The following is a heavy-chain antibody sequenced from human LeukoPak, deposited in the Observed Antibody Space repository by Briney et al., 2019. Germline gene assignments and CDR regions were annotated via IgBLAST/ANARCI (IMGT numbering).Heavy chain of an antibody. CDR1: GFTFSSCW. V-gene: IGHV3-7*01. Sequence: PGGSLRLSCAAPGFTFSSCWMSWVRQAPGQGLEWVANIKEDGSEKYYVDSVKGRFTISRDNAKNSLCLQMNSLRAEDTAVYYCARFSQLASNDYWGQGTLVTVSS. J-gene: IGHJ4*02. CDR2: IKEDGSEK. CDR3: ARFSQLASNDY. D-gene: IGHD6-6*01.